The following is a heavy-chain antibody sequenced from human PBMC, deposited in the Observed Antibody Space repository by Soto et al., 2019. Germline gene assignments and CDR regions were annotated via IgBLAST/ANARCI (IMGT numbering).Heavy chain of an antibody. J-gene: IGHJ4*02. D-gene: IGHD6-19*01. CDR2: IYSGGTT. CDR3: ARASGGATAWDY. Sequence: EVQLVESGGGLIQPGGSLRLSCAASGFSVSTNYMSWVRQAPGKGLEWVSGIYSGGTTYYADSVQGRFSISRDNSKNTLSLQMNSLRADDTAVYYCARASGGATAWDYCGQGTLVTVSS. V-gene: IGHV3-53*01. CDR1: GFSVSTNY.